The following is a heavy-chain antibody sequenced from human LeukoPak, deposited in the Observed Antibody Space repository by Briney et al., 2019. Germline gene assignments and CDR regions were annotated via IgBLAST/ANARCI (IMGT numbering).Heavy chain of an antibody. CDR1: GFTFSSYA. CDR3: ARARQDYGGNSGYFVY. J-gene: IGHJ4*02. Sequence: GRSLRLSCAASGFTFSSYAMHWVRQAPGKGLEWVAVISYDGSNKYYADSVKGRFTISRDNSKNTLYLQVNSLRAEDTAVYYCARARQDYGGNSGYFVYWGQGTLVTVSS. CDR2: ISYDGSNK. D-gene: IGHD4-23*01. V-gene: IGHV3-30*04.